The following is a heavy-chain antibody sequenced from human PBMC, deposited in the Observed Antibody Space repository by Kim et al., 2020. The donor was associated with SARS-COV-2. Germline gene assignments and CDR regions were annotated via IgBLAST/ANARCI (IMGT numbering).Heavy chain of an antibody. V-gene: IGHV1-69*13. CDR2: IIPIFGTA. CDR1: GGTFSSYA. J-gene: IGHJ4*02. Sequence: SVKVSCKASGGTFSSYAISWVRQAPGQGLEWMGGIIPIFGTANYAQKFQGRVTITADESTSTAYMELSSLRSEDTAVYYCARELWFRDIPVYYFDYWGQGTLVTVSS. D-gene: IGHD3-10*01. CDR3: ARELWFRDIPVYYFDY.